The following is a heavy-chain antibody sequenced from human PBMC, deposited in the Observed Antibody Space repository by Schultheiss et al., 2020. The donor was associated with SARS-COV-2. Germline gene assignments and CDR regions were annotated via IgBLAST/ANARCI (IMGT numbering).Heavy chain of an antibody. CDR3: ARDYCSSTSCYASPTAGDY. CDR2: INPNSGGT. J-gene: IGHJ4*02. CDR1: GYTFTGYY. D-gene: IGHD2-2*01. Sequence: ASVKVSCKASGYTFTGYYMHWVRQAPGQGLEWMGWINPNSGGTNYAQKFQGRVTMTRNTSISTAYMELSSLRSEDTAVYYCARDYCSSTSCYASPTAGDYWGQGTLVTVSS. V-gene: IGHV1-2*02.